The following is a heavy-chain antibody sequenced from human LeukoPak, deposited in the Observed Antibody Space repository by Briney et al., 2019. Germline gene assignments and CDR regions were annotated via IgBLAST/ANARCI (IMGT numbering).Heavy chain of an antibody. J-gene: IGHJ4*02. Sequence: GGSLRLSCVASRFTLSSFWMNWVRQAPGKGLVWVARTNYDGSYTDYADSVKGRFIISRDNAKNTLYLQMSSLRAEDTAVYYCTRDLGGTSWGEWNYWGQGTLVTVSS. CDR2: TNYDGSYT. CDR1: RFTLSSFW. CDR3: TRDLGGTSWGEWNY. D-gene: IGHD3-16*01. V-gene: IGHV3-74*01.